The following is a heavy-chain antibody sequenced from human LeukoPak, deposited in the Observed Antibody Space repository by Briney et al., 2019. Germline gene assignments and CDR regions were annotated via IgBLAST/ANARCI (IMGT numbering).Heavy chain of an antibody. Sequence: GGSLRLSCAASGFTFSSYSMNWVRQAPGKGLEWVSSISSSSSYIYYADSVKGRFTISRDNSKNTLYLQMNSLRAEDTAVYYCARAHSSSWYDPMDVWGQGTTVTVSS. CDR1: GFTFSSYS. J-gene: IGHJ6*02. CDR2: ISSSSSYI. D-gene: IGHD6-13*01. V-gene: IGHV3-21*01. CDR3: ARAHSSSWYDPMDV.